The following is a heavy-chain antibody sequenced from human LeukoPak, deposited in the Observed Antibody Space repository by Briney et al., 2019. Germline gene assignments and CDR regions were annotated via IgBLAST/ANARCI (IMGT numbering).Heavy chain of an antibody. J-gene: IGHJ6*03. Sequence: PGGSLRLSCAASGFTFSTYAMHWVRQAPGKGLEWVAVISYDGSNKYYADSVKGRFTISRDNSKNTLYLQMNSLRAEDTAVYYCARGAPVTILKFYYYMDVWGKGTTVTVSS. CDR3: ARGAPVTILKFYYYMDV. V-gene: IGHV3-30*04. D-gene: IGHD4-17*01. CDR1: GFTFSTYA. CDR2: ISYDGSNK.